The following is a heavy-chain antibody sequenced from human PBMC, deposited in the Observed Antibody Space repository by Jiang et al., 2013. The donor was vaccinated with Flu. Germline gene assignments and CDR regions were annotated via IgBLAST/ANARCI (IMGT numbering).Heavy chain of an antibody. CDR3: ARAADYGDYIFRD. D-gene: IGHD4-17*01. CDR1: GDSVSSNRAS. V-gene: IGHV6-1*01. J-gene: IGHJ4*02. Sequence: QTLSLTCAISGDSVSSNRASWDWIRQSPSRGLEWLGRTYYRSKWFIDYALSVKSRITINPDTYKNQFSLQLSSVTPEDTAVYYCARAADYGDYIFRDWGQGTLVTVSS. CDR2: TYYRSKWFI.